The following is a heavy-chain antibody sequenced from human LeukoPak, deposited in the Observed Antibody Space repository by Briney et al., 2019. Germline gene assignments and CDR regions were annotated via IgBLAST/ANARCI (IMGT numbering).Heavy chain of an antibody. V-gene: IGHV1-2*02. CDR2: INPNSGGT. J-gene: IGHJ4*02. Sequence: ASVKVSCKASGYTFTGYYMHWVRQAPGQGLEWMGWINPNSGGTNYAQKFQGRVTMTRDTSISTAYMELSRLRSDDTAVYYCAKDEGHYVWGSYRFDYWGQGTLVTVSS. D-gene: IGHD3-16*02. CDR3: AKDEGHYVWGSYRFDY. CDR1: GYTFTGYY.